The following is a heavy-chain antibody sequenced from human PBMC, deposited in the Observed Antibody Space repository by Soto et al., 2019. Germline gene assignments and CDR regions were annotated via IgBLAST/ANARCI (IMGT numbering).Heavy chain of an antibody. D-gene: IGHD3-10*01. V-gene: IGHV4-39*01. CDR3: ASVLWFGELRRRRYTWFDP. CDR2: IYYSGST. Sequence: QLQLQESGPGLVKPSETLSLTCTVSGGSISSSSYYWGWIRQPPGKGLEWIGSIYYSGSTYYNPSLKSRVTISVDTSKNQFSLKLSSVTAADTAVYYCASVLWFGELRRRRYTWFDPWGQGTLVTVSS. CDR1: GGSISSSSYY. J-gene: IGHJ5*02.